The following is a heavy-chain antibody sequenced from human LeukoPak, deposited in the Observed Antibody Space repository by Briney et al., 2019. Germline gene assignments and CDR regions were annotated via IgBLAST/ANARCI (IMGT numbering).Heavy chain of an antibody. D-gene: IGHD2-2*01. Sequence: GASVKVSCKASGYTFTSYYMHWVRQAPGQGLEWMGWINPNSGGTNYAQKFQGRVTMTRDTSISTAYMELSRLRSDDTAVYYCARDVDPSTNAFDPWGQGTLVTVSS. V-gene: IGHV1-2*02. J-gene: IGHJ5*02. CDR1: GYTFTSYY. CDR2: INPNSGGT. CDR3: ARDVDPSTNAFDP.